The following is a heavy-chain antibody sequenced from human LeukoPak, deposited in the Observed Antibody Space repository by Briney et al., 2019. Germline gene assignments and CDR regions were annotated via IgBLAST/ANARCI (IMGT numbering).Heavy chain of an antibody. Sequence: GGSLRLSCEGSGFTFSNYWMGWVRQAPGKGLQWVANIKTDGSEKYCVDSVKGRFTISRDNAKNSLYLQMNSLRAEDTAVYYCARSQTETYYYYYMNVWGKGTTVTVSS. CDR2: IKTDGSEK. J-gene: IGHJ6*03. CDR3: ARSQTETYYYYYMNV. CDR1: GFTFSNYW. D-gene: IGHD1-1*01. V-gene: IGHV3-7*01.